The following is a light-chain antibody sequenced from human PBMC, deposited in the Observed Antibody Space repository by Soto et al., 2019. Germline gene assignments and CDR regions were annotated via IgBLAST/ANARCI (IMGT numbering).Light chain of an antibody. CDR1: QTISGW. CDR3: LQYNGYYRT. Sequence: DIQMTQSPSTLSASVGDTVTIICRASQTISGWLAWYQQRPGKAPNLLIFDASTLESGVPSRFRGSGSGTTFTLTISRLQSDDFYTYYCLQYNGYYRTFGQGTKVDIK. CDR2: DAS. J-gene: IGKJ1*01. V-gene: IGKV1-5*02.